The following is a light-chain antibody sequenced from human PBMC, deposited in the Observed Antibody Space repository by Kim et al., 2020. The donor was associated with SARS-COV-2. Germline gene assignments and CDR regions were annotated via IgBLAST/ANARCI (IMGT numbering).Light chain of an antibody. Sequence: ADIGDSGTITCRASQDISTDLGWFQQKPGKAPKSLIYSASSLQSGVPSKFSAYGSGTDFTLTISSLQPEDFATYFCQQYHIYPSTFGQGTRLEI. J-gene: IGKJ5*01. CDR1: QDISTD. CDR3: QQYHIYPST. V-gene: IGKV1-16*02. CDR2: SAS.